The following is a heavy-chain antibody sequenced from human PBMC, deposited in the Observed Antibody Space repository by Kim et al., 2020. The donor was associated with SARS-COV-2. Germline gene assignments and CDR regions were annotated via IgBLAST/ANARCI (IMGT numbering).Heavy chain of an antibody. CDR3: ARDRAAAGNRWDFDY. J-gene: IGHJ4*02. Sequence: GGSLRLSCAASGFTFSSYSMNWVRQAPGKGLEWVSYISSSSSTIYYADSVKGRFTISRDNAKNSLYLQMNSLRDEDTAVYYCARDRAAAGNRWDFDYWGQGTLVTVSS. D-gene: IGHD6-13*01. CDR1: GFTFSSYS. CDR2: ISSSSSTI. V-gene: IGHV3-48*02.